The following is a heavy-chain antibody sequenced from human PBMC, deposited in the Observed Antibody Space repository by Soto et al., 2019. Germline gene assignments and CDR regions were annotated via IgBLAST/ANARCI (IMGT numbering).Heavy chain of an antibody. CDR1: GYTFTTYA. CDR3: ARAVFGVVTTYYYGMDV. J-gene: IGHJ6*02. D-gene: IGHD3-3*01. Sequence: QVQLVQSGAEVKKPGASVKVSCKASGYTFTTYAIHWVRQAPGQRLEWMGWINGGSGNTKYPQKFQGRVTITSDTSASTAYMELSSLTSEDTAVYYCARAVFGVVTTYYYGMDVWGQGTAVTVSS. V-gene: IGHV1-3*01. CDR2: INGGSGNT.